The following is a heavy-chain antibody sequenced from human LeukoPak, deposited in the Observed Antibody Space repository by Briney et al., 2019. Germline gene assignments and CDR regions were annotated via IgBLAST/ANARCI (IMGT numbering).Heavy chain of an antibody. V-gene: IGHV4-4*07. CDR3: ARDRYDSSGYYYPPPHYYYYGMDV. J-gene: IGHJ6*02. Sequence: SETLSLTCTVSGGSISSYYWSWIRQPAGKGLEWIGRIYTSGSTNYNPSLESRVTMSVDTSKNQFSLKLSSVTAADTAVYYCARDRYDSSGYYYPPPHYYYYGMDVWGQGTTVTVSS. CDR2: IYTSGST. D-gene: IGHD3-22*01. CDR1: GGSISSYY.